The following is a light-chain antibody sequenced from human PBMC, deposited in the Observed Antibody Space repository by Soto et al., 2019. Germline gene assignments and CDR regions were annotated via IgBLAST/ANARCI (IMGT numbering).Light chain of an antibody. CDR3: QQQYNWLWT. CDR1: RRVSSR. Sequence: SQSPGTLSLSPWETATLSWRAGRRVSSRRAWCQREPGQAPSILIYDASTRANGIPARFSGSGSGAEFTLTISSLQSEDFAIYYCQQQYNWLWTFGQGTKVDIK. J-gene: IGKJ1*01. CDR2: DAS. V-gene: IGKV3-15*01.